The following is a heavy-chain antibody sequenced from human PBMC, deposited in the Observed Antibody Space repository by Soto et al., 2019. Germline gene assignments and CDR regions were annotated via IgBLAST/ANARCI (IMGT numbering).Heavy chain of an antibody. CDR2: IWYDGSNK. D-gene: IGHD4-17*01. J-gene: IGHJ1*01. CDR3: ARGGGDYVGYFQH. Sequence: QVQLVESGGGVVQPGRSLRLSCAASGFTFSSYGMHWVRKAPGKGLEWVAVIWYDGSNKYYADSVKGRFTISRDNSKNTLYLQMNSLRAEDTAVYYCARGGGDYVGYFQHWGQGTLVTVSS. V-gene: IGHV3-33*01. CDR1: GFTFSSYG.